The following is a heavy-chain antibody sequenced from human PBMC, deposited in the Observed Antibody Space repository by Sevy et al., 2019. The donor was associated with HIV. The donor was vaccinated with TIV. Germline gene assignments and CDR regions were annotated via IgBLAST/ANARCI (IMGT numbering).Heavy chain of an antibody. J-gene: IGHJ3*02. V-gene: IGHV1-2*02. CDR3: ARFCDIVVVPAASAAFDI. D-gene: IGHD2-2*01. CDR2: INPNSGGT. Sequence: ASVKVSCKASGYTFTGYYMHWVRQAPGQGLEWMGWINPNSGGTNYAQKFQGRVTMTRDTSISTAYMELSRLRSDDTAVYYCARFCDIVVVPAASAAFDIWGQGTMVTVSS. CDR1: GYTFTGYY.